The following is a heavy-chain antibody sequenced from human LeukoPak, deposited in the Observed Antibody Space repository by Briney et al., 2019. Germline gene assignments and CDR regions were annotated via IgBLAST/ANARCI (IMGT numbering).Heavy chain of an antibody. CDR3: AKDRVAVAGTFEYFDY. CDR2: ISYDGSNK. J-gene: IGHJ4*02. D-gene: IGHD6-19*01. V-gene: IGHV3-30*18. CDR1: GFTFSSYG. Sequence: PGRSLRLSCAASGFTFSSYGMHWVRQAPGKGLEWVAVISYDGSNKYYADSVKGRFTISRDNSKNTLYLQMSSLRAEDTAVYYCAKDRVAVAGTFEYFDYWGQGTLVTVSS.